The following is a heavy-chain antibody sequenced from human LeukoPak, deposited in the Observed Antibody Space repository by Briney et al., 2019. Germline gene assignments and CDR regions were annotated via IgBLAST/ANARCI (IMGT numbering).Heavy chain of an antibody. CDR1: GYTFTVYH. J-gene: IGHJ4*02. CDR3: ARAGSSSSPTFDY. CDR2: INPNSGGT. Sequence: ASVKVSCKASGYTFTVYHAHWVRQAPGQGLEWMGWINPNSGGTNYAQKFQGRVTMTRDTSISTAYMELSRLRSDDTAVYYCARAGSSSSPTFDYWGQGTLVTVSS. D-gene: IGHD6-6*01. V-gene: IGHV1-2*02.